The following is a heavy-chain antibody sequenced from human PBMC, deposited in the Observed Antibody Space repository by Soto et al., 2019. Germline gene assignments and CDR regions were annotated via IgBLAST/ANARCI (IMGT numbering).Heavy chain of an antibody. CDR1: GGTFSSYA. D-gene: IGHD1-26*01. Sequence: SVKVSCKASGGTFSSYAISWVRQAPGQGLEWMGGIIPIFGTANYAQKFQGRVTITADESTSTAYMELSSLRSENTAVYYCASLSGRYRYYSYGMDVWGQGTTVTVSS. CDR3: ASLSGRYRYYSYGMDV. CDR2: IIPIFGTA. V-gene: IGHV1-69*13. J-gene: IGHJ6*02.